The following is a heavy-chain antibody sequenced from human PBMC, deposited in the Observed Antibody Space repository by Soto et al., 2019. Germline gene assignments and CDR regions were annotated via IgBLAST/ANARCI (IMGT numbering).Heavy chain of an antibody. CDR3: AAEDGITTEAPFHS. Sequence: APLKVYLKASGCTFTSPAVPLVRQARAQRLEWIVWIVVGISNTNYAHNLQERVTITRDMSTSTAYMERSSLRSEDTAGYYCAAEDGITTEAPFHSWG. CDR2: IVVGISNT. J-gene: IGHJ5*01. D-gene: IGHD3-10*01. V-gene: IGHV1-58*01. CDR1: GCTFTSPA.